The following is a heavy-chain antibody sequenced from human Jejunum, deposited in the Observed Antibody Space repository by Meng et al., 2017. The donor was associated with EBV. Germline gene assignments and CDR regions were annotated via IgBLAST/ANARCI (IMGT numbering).Heavy chain of an antibody. CDR2: IYNSGST. Sequence: QWQLQGSGPGLVKPSETLSLPRTVSGGSVSSGTYYWTWIRQPPGKGLEWIGYIYNSGSTNFNPSLKSRVTISLDTSKNQFSLKLSSVTAADTAMYYCARNWNFWGQGTLVTVSS. CDR1: GGSVSSGTYY. V-gene: IGHV4-61*01. CDR3: ARNWNF. D-gene: IGHD1-1*01. J-gene: IGHJ4*02.